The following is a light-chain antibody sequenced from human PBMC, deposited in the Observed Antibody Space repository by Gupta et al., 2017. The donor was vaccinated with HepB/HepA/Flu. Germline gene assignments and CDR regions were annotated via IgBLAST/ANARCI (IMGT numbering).Light chain of an antibody. CDR2: DVS. CDR1: SSDVGGYES. CDR3: SSFTASSTLVL. Sequence: QSALTQPASVSGSPGQSLTISCTGTSSDVGGYESVSWYQHHPGSAPKLLIYDVSSRPSGVSYRFSGSKSGNVASLTISGLQAEDEAEYYCSSFTASSTLVLFGGGTERTVL. J-gene: IGLJ2*01. V-gene: IGLV2-14*03.